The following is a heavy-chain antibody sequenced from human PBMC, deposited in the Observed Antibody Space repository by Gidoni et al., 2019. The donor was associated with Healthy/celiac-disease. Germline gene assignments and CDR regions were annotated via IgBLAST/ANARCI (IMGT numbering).Heavy chain of an antibody. CDR2: ISSSSSYI. V-gene: IGHV3-21*01. D-gene: IGHD3-9*01. CDR3: ARVRRVYDILTGYYGWYFDL. CDR1: GFTFSSYS. J-gene: IGHJ2*01. Sequence: EVQLVESGGGLVKPGGSLRLSCAASGFTFSSYSMNWVRQAPGQGLEWVSSISSSSSYIYYADSVKGRFTISRDNAKNSLYLQMNSLRAEDTAVYYCARVRRVYDILTGYYGWYFDLWGRGTLVTVSS.